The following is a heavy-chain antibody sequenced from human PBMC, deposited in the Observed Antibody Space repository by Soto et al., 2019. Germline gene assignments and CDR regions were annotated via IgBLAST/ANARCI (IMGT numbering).Heavy chain of an antibody. CDR2: VSYDGNYK. CDR3: ARDSLWYFDY. D-gene: IGHD2-21*01. Sequence: QVQLVESGGGVVQPGRSLRLSCAASGFPFNSYAMHWVRQAPGKGLEWVAVVSYDGNYKTYADSVKGRFTISRDNSDNTLNLQMHSLRFEDTAVYYCARDSLWYFDYWGLGTGVTVSS. V-gene: IGHV3-30-3*01. CDR1: GFPFNSYA. J-gene: IGHJ4*02.